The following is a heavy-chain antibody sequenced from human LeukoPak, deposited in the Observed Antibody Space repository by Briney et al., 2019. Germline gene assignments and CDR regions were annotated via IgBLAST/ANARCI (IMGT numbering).Heavy chain of an antibody. J-gene: IGHJ4*02. D-gene: IGHD6-13*01. CDR2: ISSSRSYI. Sequence: GGTLRLSCAASGFTFSNHSMNWVRQAPGKGLEWVSFISSSRSYIYYADSVKGRFTISRDNAKNSLYLQMNSLRAEDTAVYYCARFIAAPYYFDYWGRGTLVTVSS. CDR1: GFTFSNHS. CDR3: ARFIAAPYYFDY. V-gene: IGHV3-21*01.